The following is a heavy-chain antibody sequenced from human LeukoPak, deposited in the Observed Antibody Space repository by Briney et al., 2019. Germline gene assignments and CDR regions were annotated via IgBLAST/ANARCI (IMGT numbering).Heavy chain of an antibody. D-gene: IGHD5-18*01. CDR3: ARDRGYSFGN. CDR2: IYYSGST. J-gene: IGHJ4*02. V-gene: IGHV4-59*12. Sequence: KASETLSLTCAVYGGSFSGYYWSWIRQPPGKGLEWIGYIYYSGSTNYNPSFKSRVTISVDTSKNQFSLKLSSVTAADTAVYYCARDRGYSFGNWGQGTLVTVSS. CDR1: GGSFSGYY.